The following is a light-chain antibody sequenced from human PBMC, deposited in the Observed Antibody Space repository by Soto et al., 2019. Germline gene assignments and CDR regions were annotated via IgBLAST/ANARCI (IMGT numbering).Light chain of an antibody. J-gene: IGLJ1*01. V-gene: IGLV2-14*01. Sequence: QSVLTQPASVSGSPGPSITVSCPGTSSDIGAYNYFSWYQQHPGKAPKLLIFEVTNRPSGISNRFSGSKSGSTASLTISGLQTEDEADYYCSSYRRGSTLVFGTGTKVTV. CDR3: SSYRRGSTLV. CDR2: EVT. CDR1: SSDIGAYNY.